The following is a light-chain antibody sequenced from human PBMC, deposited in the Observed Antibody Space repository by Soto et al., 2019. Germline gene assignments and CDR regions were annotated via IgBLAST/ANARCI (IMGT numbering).Light chain of an antibody. CDR1: QSISSW. J-gene: IGKJ1*01. CDR2: DAS. V-gene: IGKV1-5*01. Sequence: DMQMTQSPSTLSASVGDRVTITCPASQSISSWLAWYQQKPGKAPKLLIYDASSLESGVPSRFSGSGSGTEFTLPISSLQPDDFANYYCQQYNSYFWWTFGQGTKVEIK. CDR3: QQYNSYFWWT.